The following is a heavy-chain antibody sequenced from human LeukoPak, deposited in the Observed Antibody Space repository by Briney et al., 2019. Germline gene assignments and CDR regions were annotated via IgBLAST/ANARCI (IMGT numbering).Heavy chain of an antibody. D-gene: IGHD3-22*01. J-gene: IGHJ1*01. Sequence: SETLSLTCTVSGGSISSYYWSWIRQPPGEGLEWIGYIYYSGSTNYNPSLKSRVTISVDTSKNQFPLKLSSVTAADTAVYYCARGVSYYDSSGYYNEYFQHWGQGTLVTVSS. V-gene: IGHV4-59*08. CDR3: ARGVSYYDSSGYYNEYFQH. CDR2: IYYSGST. CDR1: GGSISSYY.